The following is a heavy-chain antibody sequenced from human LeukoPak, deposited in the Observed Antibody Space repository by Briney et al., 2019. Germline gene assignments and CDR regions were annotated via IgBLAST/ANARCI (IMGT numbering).Heavy chain of an antibody. CDR2: ISTTSSTI. Sequence: GGSLRLSCAASGFIFSSYSMNWVRQAPGKGLEWVSYISTTSSTIYYADSVKGRFTISRDNAKNSLYLQMNSLRAEDTAVYYCASPYSSRWYELCYWGQGTLVTVSS. CDR3: ASPYSSRWYELCY. CDR1: GFIFSSYS. V-gene: IGHV3-48*01. J-gene: IGHJ4*02. D-gene: IGHD6-13*01.